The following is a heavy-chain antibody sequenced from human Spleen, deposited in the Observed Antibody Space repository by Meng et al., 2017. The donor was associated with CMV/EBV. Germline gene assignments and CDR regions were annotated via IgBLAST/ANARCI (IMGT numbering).Heavy chain of an antibody. Sequence: GESLKISCAASGVTFSGYWMSWVRQAPGKGLEWVANIKQDGSDKYYVDSVKGRFTISRDNAKKSLYLQMNSLRAEDTAVYYCASDDIVVDPHYGMDVWGQGTTVTVSS. V-gene: IGHV3-7*01. J-gene: IGHJ6*02. D-gene: IGHD2-15*01. CDR3: ASDDIVVDPHYGMDV. CDR1: GVTFSGYW. CDR2: IKQDGSDK.